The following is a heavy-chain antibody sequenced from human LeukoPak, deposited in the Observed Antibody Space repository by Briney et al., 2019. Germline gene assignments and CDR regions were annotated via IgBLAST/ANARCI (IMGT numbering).Heavy chain of an antibody. J-gene: IGHJ5*02. D-gene: IGHD3-10*01. CDR2: ISGSGGST. Sequence: GGSLRLSCAASGFTFSSYAMSWVRQAPGKGLEWVSAISGSGGSTYYAGSVKGRFTISRDNSKNTLYLQMNSLRAEDTAVYYCAKGGGSGSYFGGTFDPWGQGTLVTVSS. CDR1: GFTFSSYA. V-gene: IGHV3-23*01. CDR3: AKGGGSGSYFGGTFDP.